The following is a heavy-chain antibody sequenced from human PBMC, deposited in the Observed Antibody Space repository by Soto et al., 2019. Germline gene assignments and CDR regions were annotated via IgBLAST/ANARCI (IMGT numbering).Heavy chain of an antibody. CDR1: GFTFSSYA. CDR3: AKTPHITMVRGVIIGY. Sequence: VGSLRLSCAASGFTFSSYAMSWVRQAPGKGLEWVSAISGSGGSTYYADSVKGRFTISRDNSKNTLYLQMNSLRAEDTAVYYCAKTPHITMVRGVIIGYWGQGTLVTVSS. J-gene: IGHJ4*02. CDR2: ISGSGGST. V-gene: IGHV3-23*01. D-gene: IGHD3-10*01.